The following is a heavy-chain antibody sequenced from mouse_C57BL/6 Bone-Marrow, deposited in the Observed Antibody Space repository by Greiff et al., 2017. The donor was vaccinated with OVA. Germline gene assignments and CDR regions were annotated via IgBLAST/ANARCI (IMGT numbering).Heavy chain of an antibody. CDR1: GFTFSSYG. J-gene: IGHJ2*01. Sequence: DVQLVESGGDLVKPGGSLKLSCAASGFTFSSYGMSWVRQTPDKRLEWVATFSSGGSYTYYPDSVKGRFTISRDNAKNTLYLQMSSLKSEDTAMYYCASRTGTGFDYWGQGTTLTVSS. V-gene: IGHV5-6*02. CDR3: ASRTGTGFDY. D-gene: IGHD4-1*01. CDR2: FSSGGSYT.